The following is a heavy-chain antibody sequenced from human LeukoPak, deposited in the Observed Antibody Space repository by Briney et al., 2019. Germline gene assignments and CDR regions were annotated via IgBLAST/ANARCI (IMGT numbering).Heavy chain of an antibody. CDR3: ARAGVLVVAARCWFDP. CDR2: INPNSGGT. D-gene: IGHD2-15*01. Sequence: ASVKVSCKASGYTFTGYYMHWVRQAPGQGLEWMGWINPNSGGTNYAQKFQGRVTMTRDTSISTAYMELSRLRSDDTAVYYCARAGVLVVAARCWFDPWGQGTLVTVSS. J-gene: IGHJ5*02. V-gene: IGHV1-2*02. CDR1: GYTFTGYY.